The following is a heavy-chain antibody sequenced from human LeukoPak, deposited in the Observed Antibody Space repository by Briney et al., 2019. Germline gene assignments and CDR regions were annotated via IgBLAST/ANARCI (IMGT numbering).Heavy chain of an antibody. D-gene: IGHD3-10*01. J-gene: IGHJ4*02. Sequence: GGSLRLSCAASGFTFSESYMTWIRQAPGKGLELVSYISHTGDSVYYVDSVKGRFTISRDNAKSSLYLQMNSLRAEDTAVYYCAKEYGSGSYYPYWGQGTLVTVSS. V-gene: IGHV3-11*01. CDR1: GFTFSESY. CDR3: AKEYGSGSYYPY. CDR2: ISHTGDSV.